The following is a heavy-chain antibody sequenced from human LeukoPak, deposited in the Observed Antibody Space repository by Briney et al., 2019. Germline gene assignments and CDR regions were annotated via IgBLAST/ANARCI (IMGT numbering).Heavy chain of an antibody. CDR3: ARVPYYYDSSGYYLAY. D-gene: IGHD3-22*01. Sequence: ASVKVSFKASGYTFTSYDINWVRQATGQGLEWMGWMNPNSGNTGYAQKFQGRVTMTRNTSISTAYMELSSLRSEDTAVYYCARVPYYYDSSGYYLAYWGQGTLVTVSS. CDR2: MNPNSGNT. CDR1: GYTFTSYD. V-gene: IGHV1-8*01. J-gene: IGHJ4*02.